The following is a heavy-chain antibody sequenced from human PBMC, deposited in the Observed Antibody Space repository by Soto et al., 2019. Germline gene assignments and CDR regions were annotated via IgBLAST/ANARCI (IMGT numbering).Heavy chain of an antibody. V-gene: IGHV3-23*01. D-gene: IGHD5-12*01. CDR3: AREKYRGYE. CDR1: GFTFSNYA. J-gene: IGHJ4*02. Sequence: PGGSLRLSCAASGFTFSNYAMNWVRQAPGKGLEWVSVISGSGGSTYYAESVKGRFTISRDNSKNTLYLQMNSLRAEGTAVYYCAREKYRGYEWGQGT. CDR2: ISGSGGST.